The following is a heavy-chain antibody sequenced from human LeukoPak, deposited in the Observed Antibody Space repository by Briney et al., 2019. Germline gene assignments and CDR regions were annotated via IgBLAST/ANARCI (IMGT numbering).Heavy chain of an antibody. Sequence: SETLSLTCTVSGGSISSSSYYWGWIRQPPGKGLEWIGSIYYSGSTYYNPSLKSRVTISVNTSKNQFSLKLSSVTAADTAVYYCASLRGYSFDPWGQGTLVTVSS. V-gene: IGHV4-39*07. CDR2: IYYSGST. CDR3: ASLRGYSFDP. CDR1: GGSISSSSYY. J-gene: IGHJ5*02. D-gene: IGHD5-18*01.